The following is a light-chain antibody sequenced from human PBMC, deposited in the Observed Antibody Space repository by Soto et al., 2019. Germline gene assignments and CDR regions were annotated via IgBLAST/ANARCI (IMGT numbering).Light chain of an antibody. CDR2: GAS. Sequence: EIVMTQSPCTLSVSPGERATLSCRASQSISTNVGWYQQRPGQAPRLLIYGASTRASGIPARFSGSGSGTEFALTISRRESQDSAFYYCHQYHARHQITFGQGTQLEIK. J-gene: IGKJ5*01. V-gene: IGKV3-15*01. CDR3: HQYHARHQIT. CDR1: QSISTN.